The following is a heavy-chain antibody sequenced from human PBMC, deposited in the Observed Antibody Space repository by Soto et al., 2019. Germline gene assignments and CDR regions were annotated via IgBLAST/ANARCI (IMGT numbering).Heavy chain of an antibody. CDR2: ISGSGGST. D-gene: IGHD3-22*01. CDR1: GFTFSSYA. J-gene: IGHJ4*02. CDR3: AKDMGYYYDSSGYLDY. V-gene: IGHV3-23*01. Sequence: PGESLKISCAASGFTFSSYAMSWVRQAPGKGLEWVSAISGSGGSTYYADSVKGRFTISRDNSKNTLYLQMNSLRAEDTAVYYCAKDMGYYYDSSGYLDYWGQGTLVTVSS.